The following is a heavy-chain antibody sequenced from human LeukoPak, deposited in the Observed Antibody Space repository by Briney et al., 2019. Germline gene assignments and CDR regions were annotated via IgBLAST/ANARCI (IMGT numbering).Heavy chain of an antibody. CDR1: GYTFTSYD. Sequence: ASVKVSCKASGYTFTSYDINWVRQATGQGLEWMGWMNPNSGNTGYAQKFQGRVTMTRNTSISTAYMELSSLRSEDTAVYYCARAFRELHGSGIYYLGYGGKEPLVTVS. CDR3: ARAFRELHGSGIYYLGY. D-gene: IGHD3-10*01. J-gene: IGHJ4*02. CDR2: MNPNSGNT. V-gene: IGHV1-8*01.